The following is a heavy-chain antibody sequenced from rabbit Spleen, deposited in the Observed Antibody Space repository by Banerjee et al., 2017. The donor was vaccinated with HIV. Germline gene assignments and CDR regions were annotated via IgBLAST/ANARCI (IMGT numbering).Heavy chain of an antibody. CDR2: INAITGKA. D-gene: IGHD2-1*01. Sequence: QSLEESGGDLVKPGASLTLTCTASGVSFSNKAVMCWVRQAPGKGLEWIACINAITGKAVYANWAKGRFTISKTSSTTVTLQMTSLTAADTATYFCARGSAAMTMVITGFYFNLWGPGTLVTVS. CDR1: GVSFSNKAV. CDR3: ARGSAAMTMVITGFYFNL. J-gene: IGHJ4*01. V-gene: IGHV1S40*01.